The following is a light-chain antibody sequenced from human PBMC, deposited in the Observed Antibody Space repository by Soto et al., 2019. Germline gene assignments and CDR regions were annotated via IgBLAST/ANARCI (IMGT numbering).Light chain of an antibody. CDR3: QQAHSFPLT. V-gene: IGKV1-12*01. CDR2: DTS. J-gene: IGKJ4*01. Sequence: DIQMTQSPSSVYASVGDRVTITCRASQDVSTWLAWYQHKPGKAPNLLIHDTSILQSGVPSRFSGSGSGTEFTLTISSLQPEDFATYYCQQAHSFPLTFGGGTKVDIK. CDR1: QDVSTW.